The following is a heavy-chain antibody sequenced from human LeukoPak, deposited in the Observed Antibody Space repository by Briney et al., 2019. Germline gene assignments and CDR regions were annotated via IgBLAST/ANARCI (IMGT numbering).Heavy chain of an antibody. CDR3: ANLHYVSSGSNFDY. CDR1: ADSISSRY. CDR2: IHYSGTT. J-gene: IGHJ4*02. V-gene: IGHV4-59*11. Sequence: SETLSLTCTVSADSISSRYCSWIRQPPGKGLEWIGYIHYSGTTNYNPSLKSRVTISVDTSKKQFSLKLKSVTAADTAVYYCANLHYVSSGSNFDYWGQGTLVIVSS. D-gene: IGHD3-22*01.